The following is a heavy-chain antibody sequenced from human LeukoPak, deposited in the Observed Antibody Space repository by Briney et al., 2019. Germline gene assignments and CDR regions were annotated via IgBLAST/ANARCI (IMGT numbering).Heavy chain of an antibody. V-gene: IGHV3-11*01. CDR1: GFTFSDYY. CDR2: ISSSGSTI. CDR3: ARDAFYYYDSSGYIGY. D-gene: IGHD3-22*01. Sequence: PGGSLRLSCAASGFTFSDYYMSWIRQAPGKGLEWVSYISSSGSTIYYADSVKGRFTISRDNAKNSLYLQMNSLRAEDTAVYYCARDAFYYYDSSGYIGYWGQGTLVTVSS. J-gene: IGHJ4*02.